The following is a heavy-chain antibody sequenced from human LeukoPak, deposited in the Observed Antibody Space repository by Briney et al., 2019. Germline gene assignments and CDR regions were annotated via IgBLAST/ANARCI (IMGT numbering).Heavy chain of an antibody. V-gene: IGHV5-51*01. Sequence: AGESLKISCKGSGYSFTSYWIGWVRQMPGKGLEWMGIIYPGDSDTRYSPSFQGQVTIPADKSISTAYLQWSSLKASDTAMYYCARRVTVTTNWFDPWGQGTLVTVSS. J-gene: IGHJ5*02. D-gene: IGHD4-11*01. CDR2: IYPGDSDT. CDR3: ARRVTVTTNWFDP. CDR1: GYSFTSYW.